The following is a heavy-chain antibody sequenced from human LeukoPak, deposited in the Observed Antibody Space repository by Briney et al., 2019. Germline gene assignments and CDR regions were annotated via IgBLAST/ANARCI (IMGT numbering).Heavy chain of an antibody. Sequence: GGSLRLSCAASGFTFNDYAMHWVRQAPGKGLEWVSCISWNSGSIGYADSVKGRFTIYRDNDKNSLYLQMNSLRAEDTALYYCARRVGATTFDYWGQGTLVTVSS. V-gene: IGHV3-9*01. CDR3: ARRVGATTFDY. D-gene: IGHD1-26*01. J-gene: IGHJ4*02. CDR1: GFTFNDYA. CDR2: ISWNSGSI.